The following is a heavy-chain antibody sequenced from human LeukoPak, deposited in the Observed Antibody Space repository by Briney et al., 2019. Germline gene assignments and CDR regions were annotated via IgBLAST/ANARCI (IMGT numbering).Heavy chain of an antibody. J-gene: IGHJ4*02. CDR1: GFTVITNY. CDR3: ARNGFVWTSGIDYGWFDY. V-gene: IGHV3-7*05. CDR2: IKEDGSKK. D-gene: IGHD4-17*01. Sequence: GGSLRLSCAASGFTVITNYMAWVRQAPGKGLEWVANIKEDGSKKHYVESVKGRFTMSRDNAKNSLYLQLNSLRADDTAVYYCARNGFVWTSGIDYGWFDYWGQGTLVTVSS.